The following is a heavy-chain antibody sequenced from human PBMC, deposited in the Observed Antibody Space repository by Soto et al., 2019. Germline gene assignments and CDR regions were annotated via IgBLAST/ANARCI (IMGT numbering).Heavy chain of an antibody. CDR2: ILNDGSNR. Sequence: QVQLVESGGGVVQPGRSLRLSCAASEFTFSNYGMHWVRQAPGKGLEWVEVILNDGSNRYHADSAKDRFTISSDKSKNTRYLQMDSLRAEDTAVYYCARDDEYSGNGMDVGGQGTTVTVS. J-gene: IGHJ6*02. CDR3: ARDDEYSGNGMDV. CDR1: EFTFSNYG. D-gene: IGHD3-10*01. V-gene: IGHV3-33*01.